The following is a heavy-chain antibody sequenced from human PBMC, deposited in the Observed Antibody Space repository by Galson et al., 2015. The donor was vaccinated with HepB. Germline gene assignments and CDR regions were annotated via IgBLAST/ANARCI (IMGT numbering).Heavy chain of an antibody. V-gene: IGHV3-21*01. D-gene: IGHD6-19*01. CDR3: AREVEQWLTNDFDY. Sequence: SLRLSCAASGFTFSSYSMNWVRQAPGKGLEWVSSISSSSSSYIYYADSVKGRFTISRDNAKNSLYLQMNSLRAEDTAVYYCAREVEQWLTNDFDYWGQGTLVTVSS. J-gene: IGHJ4*02. CDR1: GFTFSSYS. CDR2: ISSSSSSYI.